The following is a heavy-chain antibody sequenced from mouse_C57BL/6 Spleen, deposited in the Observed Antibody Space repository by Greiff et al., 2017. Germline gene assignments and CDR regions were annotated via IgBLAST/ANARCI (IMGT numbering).Heavy chain of an antibody. CDR1: GYTFTGYW. J-gene: IGHJ2*01. CDR2: ILPGSGST. Sequence: VQLQQSGAELMKPGASVTLSCKATGYTFTGYWIEWVKQRPGHGLEWIGEILPGSGSTNYNEKFKGKATFTADTSSNSAYMQLSSLTTEDSAIYYCARPLYYDYGRYFDYWGQGTTLTVSS. CDR3: ARPLYYDYGRYFDY. V-gene: IGHV1-9*01. D-gene: IGHD2-4*01.